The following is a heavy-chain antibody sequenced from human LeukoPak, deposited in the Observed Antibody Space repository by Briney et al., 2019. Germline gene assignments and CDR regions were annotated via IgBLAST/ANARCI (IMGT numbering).Heavy chain of an antibody. CDR2: ITSSSTTI. D-gene: IGHD2-21*02. J-gene: IGHJ4*02. Sequence: PGGSLRLSCATSGFTFTSHSMNWVRQAPGKGLEWVSFITSSSTTIYYADSVKGRFTISRDNAKNSLYLQMNSLRDEDTAVYYCARVRGTALVNMNFDYWSQGTLVTVSS. CDR3: ARVRGTALVNMNFDY. CDR1: GFTFTSHS. V-gene: IGHV3-48*02.